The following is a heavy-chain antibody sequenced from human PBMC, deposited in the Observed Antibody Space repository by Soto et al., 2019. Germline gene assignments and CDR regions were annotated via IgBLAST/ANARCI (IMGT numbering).Heavy chain of an antibody. CDR1: GVSISSYY. CDR3: ARHRGYSYGYPGFDY. V-gene: IGHV4-59*08. D-gene: IGHD5-18*01. CDR2: IYYSGST. Sequence: SETLSLTCTVSGVSISSYYWSWIRQPPGKGLEWIGYIYYSGSTNYNPSLKSRVTISVDTSKNQFSLKLSSVTAADTAVYYCARHRGYSYGYPGFDYWGQGTLVTVSS. J-gene: IGHJ4*02.